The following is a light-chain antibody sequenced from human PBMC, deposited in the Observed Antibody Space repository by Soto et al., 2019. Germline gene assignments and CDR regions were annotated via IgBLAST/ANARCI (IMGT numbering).Light chain of an antibody. J-gene: IGKJ1*01. CDR3: LQLYNFSWT. CDR1: QGIGND. Sequence: IQVTQTPSSLSASVGDRVTISCRASQGIGNDLAWYQQKPGKAPRLLIFAASNLQSGVPSRFSGSGSGTDFTLTISRLQPEDFATYYCLQLYNFSWTFGQRTKVDI. CDR2: AAS. V-gene: IGKV1-6*01.